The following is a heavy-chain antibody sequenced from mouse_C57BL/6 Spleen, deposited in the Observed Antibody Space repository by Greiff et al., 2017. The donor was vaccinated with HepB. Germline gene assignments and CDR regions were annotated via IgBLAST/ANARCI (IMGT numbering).Heavy chain of an antibody. J-gene: IGHJ4*01. CDR3: ARANSDGYAMDY. Sequence: EVQLQQSGPELVKPGASVKISCKASGYTFTDYYMNWVKQSHGKSLEWIGDINPNNGGTSYNQKFKGKATLTVDKSSSTAYMELRSLTSEDSAVYYCARANSDGYAMDYWGQGTSVTVSS. V-gene: IGHV1-26*01. CDR1: GYTFTDYY. CDR2: INPNNGGT. D-gene: IGHD2-13*01.